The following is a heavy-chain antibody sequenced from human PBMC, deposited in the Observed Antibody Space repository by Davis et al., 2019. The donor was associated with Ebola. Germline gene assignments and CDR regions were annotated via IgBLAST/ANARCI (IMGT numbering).Heavy chain of an antibody. CDR3: ARFLMDCTGGVCDRWFDP. J-gene: IGHJ5*02. Sequence: PSETLSLTCTVSGGSINSYYWSWIRQPPGKGLEWIGYIYYSGSTNYNPSLKSRVTISVDTSKNQFSLKLSSVTAADTAVYYCARFLMDCTGGVCDRWFDPWGQGTLVTVSS. CDR1: GGSINSYY. D-gene: IGHD2-8*02. V-gene: IGHV4-59*01. CDR2: IYYSGST.